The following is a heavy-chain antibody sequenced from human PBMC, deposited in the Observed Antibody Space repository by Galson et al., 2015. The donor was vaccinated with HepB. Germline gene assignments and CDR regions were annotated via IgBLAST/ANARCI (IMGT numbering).Heavy chain of an antibody. CDR3: ARAERRGSIDY. V-gene: IGHV1-8*01. J-gene: IGHJ4*02. D-gene: IGHD3-10*01. Sequence: SVKVSCKASEYTFTTYDFNWVRQATGQGLEWMGWMNPNSGDTGYAQQFQGRVTMTRDTSIRTAYMELTSLRSEDTAVYYCARAERRGSIDYWGQGSLVIVSS. CDR1: EYTFTTYD. CDR2: MNPNSGDT.